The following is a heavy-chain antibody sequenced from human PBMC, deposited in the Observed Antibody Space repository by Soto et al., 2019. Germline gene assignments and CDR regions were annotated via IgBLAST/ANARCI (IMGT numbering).Heavy chain of an antibody. CDR2: ISAYDGKT. J-gene: IGHJ5*02. CDR3: ARDSSAVARGGWFDP. D-gene: IGHD6-19*01. CDR1: GYTFNTYG. Sequence: GASVKVSCKTSGYTFNTYGINWVRQAPGQGLELMGWISAYDGKTTYAEKFQGRVTLTTDTSTSTAYMELSSLRSEDTAVYYCARDSSAVARGGWFDPWGQGTLVTVSS. V-gene: IGHV1-18*01.